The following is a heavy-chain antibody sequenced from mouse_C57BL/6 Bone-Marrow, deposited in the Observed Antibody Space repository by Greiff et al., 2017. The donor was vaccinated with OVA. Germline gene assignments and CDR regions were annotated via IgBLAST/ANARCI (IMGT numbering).Heavy chain of an antibody. D-gene: IGHD2-1*01. Sequence: EVKLVESGPELVKPGASVKISCKASGYSFTGYYMNWVKQSPEKSLEWIGEINPSTGGTTYNQKFKAKATLTVDKSSSTAYMQLKSLTSEDSAVYYCASYGNYVYWGQGTTLTVSS. V-gene: IGHV1-42*01. J-gene: IGHJ2*01. CDR3: ASYGNYVY. CDR2: INPSTGGT. CDR1: GYSFTGYY.